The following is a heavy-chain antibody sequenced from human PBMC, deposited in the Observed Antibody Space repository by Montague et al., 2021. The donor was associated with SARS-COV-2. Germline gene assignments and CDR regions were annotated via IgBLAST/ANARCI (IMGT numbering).Heavy chain of an antibody. J-gene: IGHJ4*02. CDR3: ARAHSGSWAHLDN. CDR2: IYPGGNT. D-gene: IGHD5-12*01. CDR1: GGSISSGYFY. Sequence: TLSLTCTVSGGSISSGYFYWSWIRQPAGKGLEWIGLIYPGGNTNYKPSVKSRVTISVDTFKNQFSLKLTSVAAADTAVYYCARAHSGSWAHLDNWGQGSLVTVSS. V-gene: IGHV4-61*02.